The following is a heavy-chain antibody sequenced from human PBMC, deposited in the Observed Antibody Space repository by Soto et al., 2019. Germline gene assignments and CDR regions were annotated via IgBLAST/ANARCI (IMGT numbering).Heavy chain of an antibody. J-gene: IGHJ5*02. CDR3: ARHESEDIVVVPAALQGGWFDP. Sequence: SETLSLTCTVSGGSISSSSYYWGWIRQPPGKGLEWTGSIYYSGSTYYNPSLKSRVTISVDTSKNQFSLKLSSVTAADTAVYYCARHESEDIVVVPAALQGGWFDPWGQGTLVTV. CDR2: IYYSGST. V-gene: IGHV4-39*01. CDR1: GGSISSSSYY. D-gene: IGHD2-2*02.